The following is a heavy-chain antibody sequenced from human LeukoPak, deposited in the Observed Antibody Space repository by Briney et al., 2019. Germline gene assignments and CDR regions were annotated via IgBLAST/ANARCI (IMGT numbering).Heavy chain of an antibody. CDR1: GFTFTGYY. CDR2: INPNSGGT. V-gene: IGHV1-2*02. CDR3: ARVLRYDDSSGYYAY. D-gene: IGHD3-22*01. Sequence: ASVKVSCKASGFTFTGYYMHCVRQAPGQGLEWMGWINPNSGGTNYAQTLQGRVTMTRDTSISIVYMELSGLRTDDTAVYYCARVLRYDDSSGYYAYWGQGTLVTVSS. J-gene: IGHJ4*02.